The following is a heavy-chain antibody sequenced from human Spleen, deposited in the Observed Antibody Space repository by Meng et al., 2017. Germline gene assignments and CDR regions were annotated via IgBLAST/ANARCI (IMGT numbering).Heavy chain of an antibody. CDR3: ARDPAAFDF. J-gene: IGHJ4*02. CDR2: TYYKSKWYN. CDR1: GDSVSTNSAA. D-gene: IGHD6-25*01. Sequence: QVQLQQAGPGLVKPSQTLSLTGAISGDSVSTNSAAWNWIRQSPSGGLEWLGRTYYKSKWYNDYAESVKSRITINPDTSKNQFSLQLNSVTPEDTAVYYCARDPAAFDFWGQGILVTGYS. V-gene: IGHV6-1*01.